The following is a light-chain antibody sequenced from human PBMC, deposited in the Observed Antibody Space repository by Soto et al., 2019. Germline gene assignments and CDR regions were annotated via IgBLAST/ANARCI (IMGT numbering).Light chain of an antibody. CDR2: DVS. Sequence: QSVLTQPASVSGSPGQSIAMSCTGTSSDVGTHNFVSWYQQHPGKAPKLIIYDVSNRPSGVSDRFFGSKSGNTASLTISGLQAEDEADYYCSSFTTTNTYVFGTGTKVT. V-gene: IGLV2-14*03. CDR3: SSFTTTNTYV. J-gene: IGLJ1*01. CDR1: SSDVGTHNF.